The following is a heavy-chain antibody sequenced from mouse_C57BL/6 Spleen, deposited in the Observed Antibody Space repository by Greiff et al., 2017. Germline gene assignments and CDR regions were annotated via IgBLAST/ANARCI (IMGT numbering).Heavy chain of an antibody. D-gene: IGHD1-1*01. CDR3: ARPDYYGSSFDY. Sequence: QVQLQQPGAELVMPGASVKLSCKASGYTFTSYWMHWVKQRPGQGLEWIGEIDPSDSYTNYNQKFKGKSTLTVDKSSSTAYMQLSSLTSADSAVYYCARPDYYGSSFDYWGQGTTLTVSS. V-gene: IGHV1-69*01. CDR2: IDPSDSYT. CDR1: GYTFTSYW. J-gene: IGHJ2*01.